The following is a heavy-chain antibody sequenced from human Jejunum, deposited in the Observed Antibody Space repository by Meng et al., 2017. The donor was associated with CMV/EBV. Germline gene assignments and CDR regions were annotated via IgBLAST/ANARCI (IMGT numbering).Heavy chain of an antibody. V-gene: IGHV3-33*01. D-gene: IGHD6-19*01. CDR2: IWYHGRDM. CDR3: ARDLAVGRIWFDP. CDR1: GLTFSNFG. J-gene: IGHJ5*02. Sequence: SGLTFSNFGLHWVRQAPGKGLEWVADIWYHGRDMYYTDSVKGRFTISRDDSKSTVYLQMNGLRVEDTAVYYCARDLAVGRIWFDPWGQGTLVTVSS.